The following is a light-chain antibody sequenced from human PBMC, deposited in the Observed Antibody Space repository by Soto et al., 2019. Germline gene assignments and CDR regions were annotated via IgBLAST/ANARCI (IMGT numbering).Light chain of an antibody. J-gene: IGKJ2*01. Sequence: IVLTQSPGTLSLSPGDRATLSCRASQSVNSDYLAWYQHRPGQAPRLLIYAASSRATGVSDRFSGSGSGTDFTLTVSRLEPEDFAVYYCQQYGTSPPYTFGQGTKLEIK. CDR2: AAS. CDR1: QSVNSDY. V-gene: IGKV3-20*01. CDR3: QQYGTSPPYT.